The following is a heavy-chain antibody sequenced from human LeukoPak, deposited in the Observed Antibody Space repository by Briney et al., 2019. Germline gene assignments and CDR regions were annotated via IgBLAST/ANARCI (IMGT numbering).Heavy chain of an antibody. J-gene: IGHJ5*02. CDR1: GGSITTTTYY. Sequence: PSETLSLTCRVSGGSITTTTYYWGWIRQPPGKRLEWIGSIYYSGSTYYNPSLKSRVTISVDTSKNQFSLKLTSVTAADTAVYYCAIRRTYCTSTICSNWFDPWGQGTLVTVSS. V-gene: IGHV4-39*07. CDR2: IYYSGST. D-gene: IGHD2-2*01. CDR3: AIRRTYCTSTICSNWFDP.